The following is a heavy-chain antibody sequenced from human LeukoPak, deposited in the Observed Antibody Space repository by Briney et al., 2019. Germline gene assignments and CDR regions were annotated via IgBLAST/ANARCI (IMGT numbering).Heavy chain of an antibody. Sequence: SVKVSCKASGYTFTSYGISWVRQAPGQGLEWMGRIIPILGIANYAQKFQGRVTITADKSTSTAYMELSSLRSEDTAVYYCARELRMGLDDYGGNSDDYWGQGTLVTVSS. J-gene: IGHJ4*02. CDR3: ARELRMGLDDYGGNSDDY. CDR2: IIPILGIA. V-gene: IGHV1-69*04. D-gene: IGHD4-17*01. CDR1: GYTFTSYG.